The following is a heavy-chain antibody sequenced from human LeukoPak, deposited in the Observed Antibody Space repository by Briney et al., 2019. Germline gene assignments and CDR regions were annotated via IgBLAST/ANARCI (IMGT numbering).Heavy chain of an antibody. J-gene: IGHJ3*02. CDR2: IPSSGGSS. CDR3: ARDAYGATFDAFDI. D-gene: IGHD4-17*01. V-gene: IGHV3-48*03. CDR1: GFTFNTYE. Sequence: GGSLRLSCAASGFTFNTYEMNWVRQAPGKGLEWLSYIPSSGGSSYYADSVKGRFTISRANAKNSLYLQMNSLRAEDTAVYYCARDAYGATFDAFDIWGRGTTVTVSS.